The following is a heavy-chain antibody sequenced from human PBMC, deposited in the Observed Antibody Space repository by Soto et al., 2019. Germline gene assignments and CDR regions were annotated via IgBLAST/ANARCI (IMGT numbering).Heavy chain of an antibody. Sequence: QVQLQESGPGLVKPSETLSLTYTVSGGSVSSGNYYWSWIRQPPGKGLEWIGYFYYTGSINYNPSLKSRVTIFIDASKNQFSLRLSSVTAADTAVYYCARSMFYSDGINYSPFEYWGQGTLVTASS. CDR1: GGSVSSGNYY. J-gene: IGHJ4*02. CDR3: ARSMFYSDGINYSPFEY. V-gene: IGHV4-61*01. CDR2: FYYTGSI. D-gene: IGHD3-22*01.